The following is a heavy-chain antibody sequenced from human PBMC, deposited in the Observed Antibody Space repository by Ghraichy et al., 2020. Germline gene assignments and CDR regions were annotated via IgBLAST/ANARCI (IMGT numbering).Heavy chain of an antibody. Sequence: GGSLRLSCAASGFTFSSYGMHWVRQAPGKGLEWVAVISYDGSNKYYADSVKGRFTISRDNSKNTLYLQMNSLRAEDTAVYYCAKIMIRTRYGMDVWGQGTTVTVSS. V-gene: IGHV3-30*18. CDR2: ISYDGSNK. D-gene: IGHD3-22*01. J-gene: IGHJ6*02. CDR1: GFTFSSYG. CDR3: AKIMIRTRYGMDV.